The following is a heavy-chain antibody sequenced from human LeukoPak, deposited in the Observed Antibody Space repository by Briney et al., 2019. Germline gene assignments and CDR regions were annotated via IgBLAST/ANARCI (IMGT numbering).Heavy chain of an antibody. D-gene: IGHD6-13*01. CDR1: GYTFTSYG. Sequence: ASVKVSCKASGYTFTSYGISWVRQAPGQGLEWMGWISAYNGNTNYAQKLQGRVTMTTDTSTSTAYMELRSLRSDDTAVYYCARDRESIAADGTYYYYMDVWGKGTTVTISS. CDR2: ISAYNGNT. CDR3: ARDRESIAADGTYYYYMDV. J-gene: IGHJ6*03. V-gene: IGHV1-18*01.